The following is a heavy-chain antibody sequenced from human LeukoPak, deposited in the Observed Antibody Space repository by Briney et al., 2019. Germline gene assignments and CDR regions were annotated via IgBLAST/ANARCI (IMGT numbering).Heavy chain of an antibody. CDR2: IYYSGST. Sequence: SETLSLTCTVSGGSISSYYWSWIRQPPGKGLEWIGYIYYSGSTYYNPSLKSRVTISIDTSKNQFSLTLSSVTAADTAVYYCATHPQYSSSWVGFDPWGQGTLVTVSS. D-gene: IGHD6-13*01. CDR1: GGSISSYY. V-gene: IGHV4-59*08. J-gene: IGHJ5*02. CDR3: ATHPQYSSSWVGFDP.